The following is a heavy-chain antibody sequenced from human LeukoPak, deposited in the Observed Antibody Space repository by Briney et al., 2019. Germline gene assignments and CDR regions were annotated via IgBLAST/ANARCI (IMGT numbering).Heavy chain of an antibody. D-gene: IGHD3-22*01. CDR1: GFTFSSYA. Sequence: GGSLRLSCAASGFTFSSYAMSWVRQAPGKGLEWVSAISGSGGSTYYADSVKGRFTISRDNSKNTLYLQMNSPRAEDTAVYYCAKDYYYDSSGYTNWFDPWGQGTLVTVSS. V-gene: IGHV3-23*01. CDR2: ISGSGGST. CDR3: AKDYYYDSSGYTNWFDP. J-gene: IGHJ5*02.